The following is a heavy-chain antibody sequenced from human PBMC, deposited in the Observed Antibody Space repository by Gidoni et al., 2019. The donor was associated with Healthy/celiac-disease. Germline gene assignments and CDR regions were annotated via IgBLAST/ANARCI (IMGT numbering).Heavy chain of an antibody. Sequence: EVQLLESGGGLVQPGGSLRLSCAASGFTFSSYAMSWVRQAPGQGLEWVSAISGSGGSTYYADSVTGRFTISRDNSKNTLYLQMNSLRAEDTAVYYCAKAPPLYYYDSSGYYPGDYWGQGTLVTVSS. CDR1: GFTFSSYA. CDR3: AKAPPLYYYDSSGYYPGDY. D-gene: IGHD3-22*01. CDR2: ISGSGGST. V-gene: IGHV3-23*01. J-gene: IGHJ4*02.